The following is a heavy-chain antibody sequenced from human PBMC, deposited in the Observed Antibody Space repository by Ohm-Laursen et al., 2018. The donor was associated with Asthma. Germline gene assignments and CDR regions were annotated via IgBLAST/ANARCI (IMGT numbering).Heavy chain of an antibody. D-gene: IGHD2-15*01. J-gene: IGHJ4*02. Sequence: SSVKVPCKASGGTLGTSVIGWVRQAPGQGLEWLGGINSVFGTSTYAQKFHDRFTITADESTSTVYMTLSSLTSEDTAVYYCARKAGSCITSNCYSLDFWGQGTLVTVSS. CDR3: ARKAGSCITSNCYSLDF. V-gene: IGHV1-69*01. CDR2: INSVFGTS. CDR1: GGTLGTSV.